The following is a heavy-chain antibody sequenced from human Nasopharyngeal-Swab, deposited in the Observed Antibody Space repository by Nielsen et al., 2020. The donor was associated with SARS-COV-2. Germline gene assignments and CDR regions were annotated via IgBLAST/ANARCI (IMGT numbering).Heavy chain of an antibody. D-gene: IGHD3-22*01. Sequence: ASVKVSCKVSGYTLTELSMHWVRQAPGKGLEWMGGFDPEDGETIYAQKFQGRVTMTEDTSTDTAYMELSSLRSEDTAVYYCATGSQGAGYYYDGSPGTNNWFDPWGQGTLVTVSS. CDR1: GYTLTELS. J-gene: IGHJ5*02. CDR2: FDPEDGET. CDR3: ATGSQGAGYYYDGSPGTNNWFDP. V-gene: IGHV1-24*01.